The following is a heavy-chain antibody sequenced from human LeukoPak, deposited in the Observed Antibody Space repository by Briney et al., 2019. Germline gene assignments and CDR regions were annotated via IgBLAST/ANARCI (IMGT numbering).Heavy chain of an antibody. J-gene: IGHJ4*02. CDR1: GGSISSSSYY. Sequence: SETLSPTCTVSGGSISSSSYYWGWIRQPPGKGLEWIGSIYYSGSTYYNPSLKSRVTISVDTSKNQFSLKLSSVTAADTAVYYCARISDSGTILYFDYWGQGTLVTVSS. D-gene: IGHD1-26*01. V-gene: IGHV4-39*01. CDR3: ARISDSGTILYFDY. CDR2: IYYSGST.